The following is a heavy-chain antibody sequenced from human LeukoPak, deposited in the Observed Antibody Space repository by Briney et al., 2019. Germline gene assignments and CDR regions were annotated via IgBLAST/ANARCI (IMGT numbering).Heavy chain of an antibody. CDR1: GFTFSDYY. Sequence: GGSLRLSCAASGFTFSDYYMNWVRQAPGKGLEWVSSISSSSTIYYADSVKGRFTISRDNSKNTLYLQMNSLRAEDTAVYYCAKDRITMVRGAKFNWFDPWGQGTLVTVSS. J-gene: IGHJ5*02. D-gene: IGHD3-10*01. CDR2: ISSSSTI. CDR3: AKDRITMVRGAKFNWFDP. V-gene: IGHV3-69-1*01.